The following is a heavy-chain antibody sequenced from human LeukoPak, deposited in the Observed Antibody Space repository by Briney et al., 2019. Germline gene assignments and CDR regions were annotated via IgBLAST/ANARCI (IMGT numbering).Heavy chain of an antibody. CDR2: ISSSGSTI. V-gene: IGHV3-48*03. CDR3: ARESITMVRGVTPYYYYYGMDV. Sequence: PGGSLRLSCAASGFTFSSYEMNWVRQAPGKGLEGVSYISSSGSTIYYADSVKGRFTISRDNAKNSLYLQMNSLRAEDTAVYYCARESITMVRGVTPYYYYYGMDVWGKGTTVTVSS. J-gene: IGHJ6*04. D-gene: IGHD3-10*01. CDR1: GFTFSSYE.